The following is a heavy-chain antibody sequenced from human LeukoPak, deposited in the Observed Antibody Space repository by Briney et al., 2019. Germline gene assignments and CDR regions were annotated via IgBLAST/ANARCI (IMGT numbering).Heavy chain of an antibody. CDR2: IQAGGDEK. D-gene: IGHD4-23*01. V-gene: IGHV3-30*02. Sequence: GGSLRLSCAASGFTFSTYGMHWVRQAPGQGLEWMTFIQAGGDEKYYAKSVKGRFTVSRDNSKNTLYLQMNSLRAEDTAVYYCARDTPGYGGDDFDYWGQGALVTVSS. CDR3: ARDTPGYGGDDFDY. J-gene: IGHJ4*02. CDR1: GFTFSTYG.